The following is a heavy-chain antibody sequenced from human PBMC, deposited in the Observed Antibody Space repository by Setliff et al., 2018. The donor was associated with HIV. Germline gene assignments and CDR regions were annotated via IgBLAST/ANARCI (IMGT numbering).Heavy chain of an antibody. CDR3: AKPVVHHYYYMDV. J-gene: IGHJ6*03. D-gene: IGHD3-16*02. CDR2: IRYDRSEK. CDR1: EFTFSDYS. Sequence: GGSLRLSCTASEFTFSDYSMHWVRQAPGKGLEWVAYIRYDRSEKHYADSVKGRFTISRDNSQNTLYLQMNSLRPEDTAVYYCAKPVVHHYYYMDVWGKGTTVTVSS. V-gene: IGHV3-30*02.